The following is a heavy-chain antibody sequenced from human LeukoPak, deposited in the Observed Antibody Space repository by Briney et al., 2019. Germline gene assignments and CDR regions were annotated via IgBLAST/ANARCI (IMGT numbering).Heavy chain of an antibody. CDR2: IKQDGSER. CDR3: ARDRYSGTYLGASDI. V-gene: IGHV3-7*01. J-gene: IGHJ3*02. Sequence: GGSLRLSCAASGFTFSNFWMSWVRQAPGKGLEWVANIKQDGSERYFVGSVKGRFTISRDDAKNSLYLQMSSLRAEDTAVYYCARDRYSGTYLGASDIWGQGTMVTVSS. D-gene: IGHD1-26*01. CDR1: GFTFSNFW.